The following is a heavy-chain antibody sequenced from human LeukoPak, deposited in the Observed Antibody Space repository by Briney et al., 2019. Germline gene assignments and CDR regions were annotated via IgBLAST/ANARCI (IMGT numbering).Heavy chain of an antibody. CDR3: AKDTEGYTYGYYYYGMDV. V-gene: IGHV3-43*02. CDR1: GFTFDDYA. Sequence: GGSLRLSCAASGFTFDDYARHWVRQAPGKGLEWVSLISGDSGSTYYADSVKGRFTISRDNSKNSLYLQMNSLRNDDTALYYCAKDTEGYTYGYYYYGMDVWGQGTTVTVSS. D-gene: IGHD5-18*01. CDR2: ISGDSGST. J-gene: IGHJ6*02.